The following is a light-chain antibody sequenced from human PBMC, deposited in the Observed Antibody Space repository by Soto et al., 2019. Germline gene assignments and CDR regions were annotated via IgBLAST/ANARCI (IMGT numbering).Light chain of an antibody. V-gene: IGKV3-11*01. CDR1: QSVSSY. Sequence: EIVLTQYPATLSLSPGERATLSCRASQSVSSYLAWSQQKPGQAPRLLIYDASNRHTGVPARFSGSGSGTDFTLTISSLEPEDFAVYYCHQRNNWPFTFGPGTKVDVK. CDR2: DAS. J-gene: IGKJ3*01. CDR3: HQRNNWPFT.